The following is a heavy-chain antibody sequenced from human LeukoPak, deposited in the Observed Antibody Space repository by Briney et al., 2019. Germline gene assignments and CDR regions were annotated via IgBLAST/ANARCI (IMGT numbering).Heavy chain of an antibody. CDR3: ARGSYYFDY. D-gene: IGHD1-26*01. V-gene: IGHV3-15*01. CDR2: IKAKTDGGST. Sequence: GGSLRLSCAASGFTFNNAWMTWARQAPGKGLEWVGRIKAKTDGGSTDYAAPVKGRFTISRDDSKNTLYLQMNSLRAEDTAVYYCARGSYYFDYWGQGTLVTVSS. CDR1: GFTFNNAW. J-gene: IGHJ4*02.